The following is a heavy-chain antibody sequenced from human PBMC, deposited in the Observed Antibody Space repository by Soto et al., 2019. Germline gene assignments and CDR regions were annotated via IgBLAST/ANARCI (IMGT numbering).Heavy chain of an antibody. CDR3: VPTTGWPGVAF. D-gene: IGHD6-19*01. V-gene: IGHV3-53*01. CDR1: GFAVSSKY. CDR2: IYGGGTT. Sequence: EVQLVESGGGLIQPGGSLRLSCAASGFAVSSKYMTWVRQAPGKGLEWVSVIYGGGTTYYADSVKGRFTISRDTSKNTLYLQMNSLGAEVTAVYNCVPTTGWPGVAFCGQGTVVTVSS. J-gene: IGHJ4*02.